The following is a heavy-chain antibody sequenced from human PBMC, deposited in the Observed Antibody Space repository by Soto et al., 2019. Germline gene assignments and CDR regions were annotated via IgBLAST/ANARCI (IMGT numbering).Heavy chain of an antibody. Sequence: ASVKVSCKASGYTFTSYAMHWVRQAPGQRLEWMGWINAGNGNTKYSQKFQGRVTITRDTSESTAYMELSSLRSEDTAVYYCARGARDISGYYYRRWFDPLGQGTLVTVSS. CDR1: GYTFTSYA. CDR2: INAGNGNT. D-gene: IGHD3-22*01. J-gene: IGHJ5*02. CDR3: ARGARDISGYYYRRWFDP. V-gene: IGHV1-3*01.